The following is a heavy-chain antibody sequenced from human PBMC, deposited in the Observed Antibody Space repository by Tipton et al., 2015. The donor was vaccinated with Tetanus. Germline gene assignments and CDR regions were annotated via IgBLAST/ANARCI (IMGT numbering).Heavy chain of an antibody. J-gene: IGHJ4*02. V-gene: IGHV4-34*01. Sequence: TLSLTCAVSGGSFSDFYWSWIRQSPGKGLEWIGEINHSGSANQSPSLKSRVTMSVDTSSKQFSLRLTSVTAADTAVYYCVRANYEFPKKGPFDYWGPGSLVIVSS. CDR1: GGSFSDFY. CDR3: VRANYEFPKKGPFDY. D-gene: IGHD3-3*01. CDR2: INHSGSA.